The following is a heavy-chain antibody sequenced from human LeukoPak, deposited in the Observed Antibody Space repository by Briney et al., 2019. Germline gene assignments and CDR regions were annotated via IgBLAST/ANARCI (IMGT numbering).Heavy chain of an antibody. CDR2: IYHSGST. Sequence: PSETLSLTCTVSGGSISSGSYYWSWIRQPAGKGLEWIGSIYHSGSTYYNPSLKSRVTISVDTSKNQFSLKLSSVTAADTAVYYCARVVYDILTGSGLGPYYYYYMDVWGKGTTVTISS. D-gene: IGHD3-9*01. J-gene: IGHJ6*03. CDR1: GGSISSGSYY. V-gene: IGHV4-39*07. CDR3: ARVVYDILTGSGLGPYYYYYMDV.